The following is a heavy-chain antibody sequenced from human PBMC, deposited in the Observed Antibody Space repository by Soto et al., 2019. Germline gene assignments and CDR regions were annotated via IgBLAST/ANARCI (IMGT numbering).Heavy chain of an antibody. CDR3: AKRSGDKSGWFDY. CDR1: GFSFSSYG. CDR2: LSYNSDET. Sequence: EVQMLESGGGLVQPGGSLRLSCAASGFSFSSYGMAWVRQAPGKGLEWVAALSYNSDETHYADSVKGRFTISRDNAQNTLILQMNSLRGEDTAVYYCAKRSGDKSGWFDYWGQGTLVTVSS. V-gene: IGHV3-23*01. D-gene: IGHD6-19*01. J-gene: IGHJ4*02.